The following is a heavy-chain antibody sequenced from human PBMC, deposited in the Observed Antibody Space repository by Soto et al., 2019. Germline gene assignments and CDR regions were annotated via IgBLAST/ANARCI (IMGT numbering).Heavy chain of an antibody. CDR3: ASPGETPYFYGMDV. V-gene: IGHV1-69*12. CDR2: IIPIFGTA. Sequence: QVQLVQSGAEVKKPGSSVKVSCKASGGTFSSYAISWVRQAPGQGLEWMGGIIPIFGTADYAQRFQGRVTITADESTSTAYMELSSLRSEDTPVYFCASPGETPYFYGMDVWGQGTTVTVSS. J-gene: IGHJ6*02. CDR1: GGTFSSYA.